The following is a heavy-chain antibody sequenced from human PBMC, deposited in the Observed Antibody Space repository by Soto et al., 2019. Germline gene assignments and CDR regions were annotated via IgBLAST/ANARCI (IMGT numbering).Heavy chain of an antibody. Sequence: QVQLVESGGGVVQPGRSLRLSCAASGFTFSSYALHWVRQAPGKGLEWVAVISYDGSNTYPTDSVKGRFTISRDNSKNTLYLHMTSLRAEDTAIYYCARDRSVSPGYGMDVWGQGTTVTVSS. CDR1: GFTFSSYA. D-gene: IGHD3-3*01. J-gene: IGHJ6*02. V-gene: IGHV3-30-3*01. CDR3: ARDRSVSPGYGMDV. CDR2: ISYDGSNT.